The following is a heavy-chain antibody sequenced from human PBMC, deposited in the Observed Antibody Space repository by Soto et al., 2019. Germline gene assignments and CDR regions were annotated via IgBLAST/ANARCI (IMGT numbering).Heavy chain of an antibody. J-gene: IGHJ6*03. CDR3: ASDGITIFGPHYYYYYYLDV. Sequence: EVQLVESGGGLVQPGGSLRLSCAASGFTFSSYAMHWVRQAPGKGLEYVSAISSNGGSTYYANSVKGRFTISRDNSKNTLYLQMGSLRAEDMAVYYCASDGITIFGPHYYYYYYLDVWGKGTTVTVSS. V-gene: IGHV3-64*01. D-gene: IGHD3-3*01. CDR1: GFTFSSYA. CDR2: ISSNGGST.